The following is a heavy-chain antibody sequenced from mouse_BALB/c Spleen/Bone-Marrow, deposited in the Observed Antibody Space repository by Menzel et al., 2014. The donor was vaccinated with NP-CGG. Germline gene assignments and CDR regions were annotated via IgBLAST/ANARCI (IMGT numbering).Heavy chain of an antibody. J-gene: IGHJ4*01. V-gene: IGHV1-54*03. CDR3: ARCLTGASAMDY. Sequence: QVQLQQSGAELVRPGTSVKVSCKASGYAFTNYLIEWVKQRPGQGLEWIGVINPGSGGTNYNEKFKAKATLTADTSSSTAYMQLSSLTSDDSAVYFGARCLTGASAMDYWGQGTSVTVSS. CDR2: INPGSGGT. D-gene: IGHD4-1*01. CDR1: GYAFTNYL.